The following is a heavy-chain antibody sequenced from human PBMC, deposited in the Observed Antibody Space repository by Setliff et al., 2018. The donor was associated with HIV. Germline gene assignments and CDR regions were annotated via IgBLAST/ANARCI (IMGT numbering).Heavy chain of an antibody. D-gene: IGHD7-27*01. CDR3: ARPVTGADYFDY. Sequence: GASVKVSCKASGYTFTNYAIHWVRQAPGQRLEWMGWINAGYGNTKYSQKFQGRVTITRDTSATTACMELSSLTSEDTAVYYCARPVTGADYFDYWGQGTLVTGSS. CDR2: INAGYGNT. CDR1: GYTFTNYA. V-gene: IGHV1-3*01. J-gene: IGHJ4*02.